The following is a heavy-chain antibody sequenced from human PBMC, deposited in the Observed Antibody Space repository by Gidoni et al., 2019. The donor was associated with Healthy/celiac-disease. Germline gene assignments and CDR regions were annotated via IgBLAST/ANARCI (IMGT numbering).Heavy chain of an antibody. CDR2: IIPSFGTA. V-gene: IGHV1-69*06. D-gene: IGHD2-15*01. CDR1: GGTFSSYA. CDR3: ARDCSGGSCYVAGKLEGGHNWFDP. J-gene: IGHJ5*02. Sequence: QVQLVQSGAEVKKPVSSVKLSCTASGGTFSSYAISWVPQAPGHGLEWTGGIIPSFGTANYAQKFQGRVTITADKSTSTAYMELSSLRSEDTAVYYCARDCSGGSCYVAGKLEGGHNWFDPWGQGTLVTVSS.